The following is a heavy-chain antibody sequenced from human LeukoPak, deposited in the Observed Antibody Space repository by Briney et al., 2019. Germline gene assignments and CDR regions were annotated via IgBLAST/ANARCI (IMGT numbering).Heavy chain of an antibody. J-gene: IGHJ4*02. Sequence: PSETLSLTCTVSGGSISSYYWSWIRQPPGKGLEWIGEINHSGSTNYNPSLKSRVTISVDTSKNQFSLKLSSVTAADTAVYYCARGLGSDCSGGSCYSGPGGPFYYFDYWGQGTLVTVSS. D-gene: IGHD2-15*01. CDR3: ARGLGSDCSGGSCYSGPGGPFYYFDY. CDR1: GGSISSYY. CDR2: INHSGST. V-gene: IGHV4-34*01.